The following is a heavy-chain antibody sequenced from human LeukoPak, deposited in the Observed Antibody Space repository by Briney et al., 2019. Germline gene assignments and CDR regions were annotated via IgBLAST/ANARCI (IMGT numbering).Heavy chain of an antibody. J-gene: IGHJ6*02. V-gene: IGHV3-21*01. CDR2: ISSSSSYI. Sequence: GGSLRLSCASSGFTFDDYAMNWVRQAPGKGLEWVSSISSSSSYIYYADSVKGRFTISRDNAKNSLYLQMNSLRAEDTAVYYCARDGCSSTSCYENYYYGMDVWGQGTTVTVSS. CDR3: ARDGCSSTSCYENYYYGMDV. D-gene: IGHD2-2*01. CDR1: GFTFDDYA.